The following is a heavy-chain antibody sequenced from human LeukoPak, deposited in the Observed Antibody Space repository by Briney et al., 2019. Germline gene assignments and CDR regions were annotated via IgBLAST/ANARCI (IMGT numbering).Heavy chain of an antibody. D-gene: IGHD4-11*01. J-gene: IGHJ5*02. CDR1: GFTFSNYW. CDR3: AREATSP. CDR2: ISYDGSNK. V-gene: IGHV3-30*03. Sequence: GGSLRLSCVASGFTFSNYWMSWFRQAPGKGLEWVAVISYDGSNKYYADSVKGRFTISRDNSKNTLYLQMNSLRAEDTAVYYCAREATSPWGQGTLVTVSS.